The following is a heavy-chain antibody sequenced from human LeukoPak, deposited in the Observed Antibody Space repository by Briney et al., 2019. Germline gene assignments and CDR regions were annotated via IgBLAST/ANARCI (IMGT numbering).Heavy chain of an antibody. CDR2: IYTSGST. D-gene: IGHD3-16*01. CDR3: ARGYDDGGLDY. Sequence: PSETLSLTCTVSGGSISSYYWSWIRQPAGKGLEGIGRIYTSGSTNYNPSLKSRVTMSVDTSKNQLSLKLSSVTAADTAVYYCARGYDDGGLDYWGQGTRVTVSS. J-gene: IGHJ4*02. CDR1: GGSISSYY. V-gene: IGHV4-4*07.